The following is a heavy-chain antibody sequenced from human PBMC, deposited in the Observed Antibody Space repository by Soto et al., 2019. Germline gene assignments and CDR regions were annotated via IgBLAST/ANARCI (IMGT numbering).Heavy chain of an antibody. Sequence: SVKVSCKASGGTFSSYAINWVRQAPGQGLEWMGGIIPIFGTGNYAQKFQGRVTITADKSTSRAYMELSSLKSEDTAVYYSARPIGRAWIHLWLNWSDPGGQGTMVNVAS. D-gene: IGHD5-18*01. CDR3: ARPIGRAWIHLWLNWSDP. CDR2: IIPIFGTG. CDR1: GGTFSSYA. J-gene: IGHJ5*02. V-gene: IGHV1-69*06.